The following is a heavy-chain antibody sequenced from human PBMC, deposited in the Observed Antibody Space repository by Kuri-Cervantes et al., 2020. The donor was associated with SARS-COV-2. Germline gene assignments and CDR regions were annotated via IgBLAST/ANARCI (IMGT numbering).Heavy chain of an antibody. CDR3: AKEASRGYSYGRVYYYYGMDV. CDR1: GFTFSSYG. J-gene: IGHJ6*02. Sequence: GGSLRLSCAASGFTFSSYGIHWVRQAPGKGLEWVAVISYDGSNKNYADSVKGRFTISRDNSKNTLYLQMSSLRAEDTAVYYCAKEASRGYSYGRVYYYYGMDVWGQGTTVTVSS. V-gene: IGHV3-30*18. D-gene: IGHD5-18*01. CDR2: ISYDGSNK.